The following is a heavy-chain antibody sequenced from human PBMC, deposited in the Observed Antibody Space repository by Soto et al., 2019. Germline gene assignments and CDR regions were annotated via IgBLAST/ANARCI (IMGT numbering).Heavy chain of an antibody. CDR3: ARDEQWLVPYFDS. D-gene: IGHD6-19*01. J-gene: IGHJ4*02. Sequence: QVQLVESGGTVVHPGRSLRLSCEASGFRFSSNTMHWVRQAPGKGLEWVALISDDGNNKYYADSVKGRFTISRDNFKNTLYLEMSSLRAEDTSIYYCARDEQWLVPYFDSWGQGKLVTVSS. CDR2: ISDDGNNK. CDR1: GFRFSSNT. V-gene: IGHV3-30-3*01.